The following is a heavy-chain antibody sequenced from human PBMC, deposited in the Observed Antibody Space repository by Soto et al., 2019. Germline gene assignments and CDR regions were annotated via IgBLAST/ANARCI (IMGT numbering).Heavy chain of an antibody. J-gene: IGHJ6*03. CDR3: ARVLDTAMVTGGYYYMDV. CDR2: IYYSGST. D-gene: IGHD5-18*01. Sequence: SETLSLTCTVSGGSISSYYLSWIRQHTGKGLEWIGYIYYSGSTNYNPSLKSRVTISVDTSKNQFSLKLSSVTAADTAVYYCARVLDTAMVTGGYYYMDVWGKGTTVTVSS. V-gene: IGHV4-59*01. CDR1: GGSISSYY.